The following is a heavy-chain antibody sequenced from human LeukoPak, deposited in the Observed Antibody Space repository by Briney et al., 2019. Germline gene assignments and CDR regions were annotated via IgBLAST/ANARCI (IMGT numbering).Heavy chain of an antibody. D-gene: IGHD5-12*01. CDR3: AKGNIVATTCYFDY. CDR1: GFTFSSFA. Sequence: GGSLRLSCAASGFTFSSFAVGWVRQAPGKGLQWVSAIGGSGATIYYADSVKGRFTISRDNSKNTLYLQMNSLRAEDTAVYYCAKGNIVATTCYFDYWGQGTLVTVSS. J-gene: IGHJ4*02. CDR2: IGGSGATI. V-gene: IGHV3-23*01.